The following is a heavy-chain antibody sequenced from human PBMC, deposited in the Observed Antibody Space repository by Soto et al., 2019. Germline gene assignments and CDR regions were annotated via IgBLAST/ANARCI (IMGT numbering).Heavy chain of an antibody. CDR1: GFTFSDYT. V-gene: IGHV3-23*01. D-gene: IGHD2-15*01. CDR3: AKANRYCSGGTCFVFDY. Sequence: PGGSLILSCAASGFTFSDYTMNWVRQAPGKGLEWVSSISANGGSTYYADSVKGRFTISRDNSQNTLSLQMNSLRAEDTAIYYCAKANRYCSGGTCFVFDYWGQGALVTVSS. CDR2: ISANGGST. J-gene: IGHJ4*02.